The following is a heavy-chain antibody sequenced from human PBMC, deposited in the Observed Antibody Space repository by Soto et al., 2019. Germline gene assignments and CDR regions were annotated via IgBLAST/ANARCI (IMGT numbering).Heavy chain of an antibody. CDR2: IYTGGST. V-gene: IGHV3-53*01. Sequence: PGGSLRLSCAASGFTVSSDYMSWVRQAPGKGLEWVSVIYTGGSTYYADSVKGRFTFSRDNSKNTLYLQMSSLRAEDTAVYYCARAYGGNPALFDPWGQGTLVTVSS. CDR1: GFTVSSDY. CDR3: ARAYGGNPALFDP. J-gene: IGHJ5*02. D-gene: IGHD4-17*01.